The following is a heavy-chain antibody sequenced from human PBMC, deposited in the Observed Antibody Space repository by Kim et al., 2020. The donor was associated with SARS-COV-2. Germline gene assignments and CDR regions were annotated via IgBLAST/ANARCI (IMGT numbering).Heavy chain of an antibody. CDR3: ARLYYYDSSAYRPLDY. CDR2: INHDGSGK. V-gene: IGHV3-7*03. D-gene: IGHD3-22*01. CDR1: RFIFSNYG. J-gene: IGHJ4*02. Sequence: GGSLRLSCVASRFIFSNYGMSWVRQAPGQGLEWVSTINHDGSGKLYVDAVKGRFTISRDNTKNSLYLQMKSLIAEDKAGYYCARLYYYDSSAYRPLDYWGQGTLVTVSS.